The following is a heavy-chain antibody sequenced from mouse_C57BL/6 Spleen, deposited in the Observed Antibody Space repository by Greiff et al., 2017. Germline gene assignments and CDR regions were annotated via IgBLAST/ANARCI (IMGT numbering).Heavy chain of an antibody. V-gene: IGHV1-52*01. CDR3: ARGGNGNVFAY. CDR2: IDPSDSET. Sequence: QVQLQQSGAELVRPGSSVKLSCKASGYTFTSYWMHWVKQRPIQGLEWIGNIDPSDSETHYNQKFKDKATLTVDKSSSTAYMQLSSLTSEDSAVYYCARGGNGNVFAYWGQGTLVTVSA. CDR1: GYTFTSYW. J-gene: IGHJ3*01. D-gene: IGHD2-1*01.